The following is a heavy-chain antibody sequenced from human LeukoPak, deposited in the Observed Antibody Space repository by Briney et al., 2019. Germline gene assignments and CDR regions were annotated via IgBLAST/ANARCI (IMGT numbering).Heavy chain of an antibody. CDR3: ARYYYGSGRAYGMDV. D-gene: IGHD3-10*01. V-gene: IGHV4-4*02. Sequence: GSLRLSCAASGFTFSNAWMTWVRQPPGKGLEWIGEIYHRGNTNYNVSLESRVTISVDKSKNQFSLKLSSVTAADTAVYYCARYYYGSGRAYGMDVWGQGTTVTVSS. CDR2: IYHRGNT. CDR1: GFTFSNAW. J-gene: IGHJ6*02.